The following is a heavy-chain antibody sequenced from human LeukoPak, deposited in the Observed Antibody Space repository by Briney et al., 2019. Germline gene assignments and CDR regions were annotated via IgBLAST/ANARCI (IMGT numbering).Heavy chain of an antibody. D-gene: IGHD3-16*01. CDR2: INHSGST. CDR3: ARSPFVQDAFDI. CDR1: GGSFSGYY. J-gene: IGHJ3*02. Sequence: PSETLSLTCAVYGGSFSGYYWSWIRQPPGKGLEWIGEINHSGSTNYNPSLKSRVTISVDTSKNQFSLKLSSVTAADTAVYYCARSPFVQDAFDIWGQGTMVTVPS. V-gene: IGHV4-34*01.